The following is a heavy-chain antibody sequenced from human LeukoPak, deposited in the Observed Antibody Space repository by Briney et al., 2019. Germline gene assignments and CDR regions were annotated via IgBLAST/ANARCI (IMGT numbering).Heavy chain of an antibody. CDR1: GFTFDDYA. CDR3: ASAFNPYSSGWDFDY. CDR2: ISWNSGSI. Sequence: PGGSLRLSCAASGFTFDDYAMHWVRQAPGKGLEWVSGISWNSGSIGYADSVKGRFTISRDNAKNSLYLQMNSLRAEDTALYYCASAFNPYSSGWDFDYWGQGTLVTVSS. J-gene: IGHJ4*02. D-gene: IGHD6-19*01. V-gene: IGHV3-9*01.